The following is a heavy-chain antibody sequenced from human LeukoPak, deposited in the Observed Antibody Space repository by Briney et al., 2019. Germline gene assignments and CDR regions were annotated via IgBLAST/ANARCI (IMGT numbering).Heavy chain of an antibody. J-gene: IGHJ4*02. V-gene: IGHV4-30-4*08. CDR2: IYYSGST. D-gene: IGHD3-9*01. Sequence: SQTLSLTRTVSGGSISSGDYYWSWIRQPPGKGLEWIGYIYYSGSTYYNPSLKSRVTISVDTSKNQFSLKLSSVTAADTAVYYCARVQGVLRYFDWLSGSPTYYFDYWGQGTLVTVSS. CDR1: GGSISSGDYY. CDR3: ARVQGVLRYFDWLSGSPTYYFDY.